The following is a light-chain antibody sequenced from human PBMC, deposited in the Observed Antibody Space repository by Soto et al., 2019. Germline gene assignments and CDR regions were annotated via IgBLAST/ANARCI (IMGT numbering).Light chain of an antibody. Sequence: DIQLTQSPSFLSASVGDRVTITCRASLGISSYLAWFQQRPGKAPNLLIYAASTLQSGFPSRFSGSGSGTEFTLTISSLQPEDVATYYCQQLNNYPFTFGPGTKVNIK. CDR3: QQLNNYPFT. CDR2: AAS. CDR1: LGISSY. V-gene: IGKV1-9*01. J-gene: IGKJ3*01.